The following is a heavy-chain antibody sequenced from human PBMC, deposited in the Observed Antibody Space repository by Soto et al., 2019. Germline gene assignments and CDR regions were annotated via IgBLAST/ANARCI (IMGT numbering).Heavy chain of an antibody. CDR2: ISSSSYI. D-gene: IGHD2-2*01. CDR3: ARDGGVVPAHNYYYYYYGMDV. CDR1: GFTFSSYS. Sequence: PGGSLRLSCAASGFTFSSYSMNWVRQAPGKGLEWVSSISSSSYIYYADSVKGRFTISRDNAKNSLYLQMNSLRAEDTAVYYCARDGGVVPAHNYYYYYYGMDVWGQGTTVTVSS. V-gene: IGHV3-21*01. J-gene: IGHJ6*02.